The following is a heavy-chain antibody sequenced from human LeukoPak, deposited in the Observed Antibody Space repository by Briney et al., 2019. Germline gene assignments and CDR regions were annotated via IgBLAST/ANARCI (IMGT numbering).Heavy chain of an antibody. J-gene: IGHJ4*02. CDR2: ISWDGVTT. V-gene: IGHV3-43*01. CDR3: ARDKTGTGIDY. CDR1: GFTFDDYT. Sequence: GGSLRLPYAASGFTFDDYTMHWVRQAPGKGLEWVSLISWDGVTTYYAHSVKGRFTISRDSSKNSLFLQMNSLRTEDTALYYCARDKTGTGIDYWGQGTLVTVSS. D-gene: IGHD1-7*01.